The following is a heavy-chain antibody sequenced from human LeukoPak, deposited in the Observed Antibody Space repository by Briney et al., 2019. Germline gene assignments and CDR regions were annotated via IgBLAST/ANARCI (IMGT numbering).Heavy chain of an antibody. Sequence: SETLSLTCTVSGGSVSSGSYCWSWIRQPPGKGLEWIGYIYYSGSTNYNPSLKSRVTISVDTSKNQFSLKLSSVTAADTAVYYCARSTVVTLEAFDIWGQGTMVTVSS. J-gene: IGHJ3*02. D-gene: IGHD4-23*01. CDR1: GGSVSSGSYC. CDR2: IYYSGST. CDR3: ARSTVVTLEAFDI. V-gene: IGHV4-61*01.